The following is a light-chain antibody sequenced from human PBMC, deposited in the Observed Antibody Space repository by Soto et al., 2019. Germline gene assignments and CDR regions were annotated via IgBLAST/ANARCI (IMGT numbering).Light chain of an antibody. J-gene: IGKJ5*01. CDR2: DAS. CDR3: QHLNSYPIT. CDR1: QTISSW. Sequence: DIQMTQSTSTLSASVGDRVTITCRASQTISSWLAWYQQKPVKAPKLLIYDASSLETGVPSRFSGSGSGTEFTLTISSLQPEDFATYYCQHLNSYPITFGQGRLLEIK. V-gene: IGKV1-5*01.